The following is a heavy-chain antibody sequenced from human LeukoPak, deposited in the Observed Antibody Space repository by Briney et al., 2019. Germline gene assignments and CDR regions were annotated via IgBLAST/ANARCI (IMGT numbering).Heavy chain of an antibody. CDR1: GGSITGYY. CDR2: IYTSGST. J-gene: IGHJ6*02. D-gene: IGHD3-10*01. V-gene: IGHV4-4*07. CDR3: ARDAYYYGSPDV. Sequence: SETLSLTCAVSGGSITGYYWNWIRQPAGKGLEWIGRIYTSGSTNYNPSLKSRVTMSVDTSKNQLSLKLSSVTAADTAVYYCARDAYYYGSPDVWGQGTTVTVSS.